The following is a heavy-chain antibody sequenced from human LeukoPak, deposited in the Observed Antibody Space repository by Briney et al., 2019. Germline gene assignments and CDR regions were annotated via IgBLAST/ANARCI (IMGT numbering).Heavy chain of an antibody. V-gene: IGHV3-23*01. D-gene: IGHD3-10*01. CDR3: ARFAAGGSYYYYMDV. CDR2: ISGSGGST. J-gene: IGHJ6*03. Sequence: PSGGSLRLSCAVSGFTFSSYAMSWVGQAPGKGLEWVSAISGSGGSTYYADSVKGRFTISRDNSKNTLYLQMNSLRAEDTAVYYCARFAAGGSYYYYMDVSGKGTTVTVSS. CDR1: GFTFSSYA.